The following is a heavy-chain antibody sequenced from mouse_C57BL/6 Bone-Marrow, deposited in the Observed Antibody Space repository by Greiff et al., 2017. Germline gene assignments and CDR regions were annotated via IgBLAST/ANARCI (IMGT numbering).Heavy chain of an antibody. CDR3: ARHERYYDYEGYFDY. J-gene: IGHJ2*01. CDR1: GYIFTEYT. CDR2: FYPGSGSI. D-gene: IGHD2-4*01. Sequence: QVQLQQSGAELVKPGASVKLSCKASGYIFTEYTIHWVKQRSGQGLEWIGWFYPGSGSIKYNERFKDKATLTADKSSNTVYMELSRLTSEDSAVYFCARHERYYDYEGYFDYGGRGTTLTVSS. V-gene: IGHV1-62-2*01.